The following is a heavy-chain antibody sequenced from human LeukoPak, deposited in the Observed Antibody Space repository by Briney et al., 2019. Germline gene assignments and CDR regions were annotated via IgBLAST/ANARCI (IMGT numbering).Heavy chain of an antibody. CDR3: AREGRAAAGVFDY. Sequence: GASVRLSCTASGYTFTGYYIHWVRQAPGQGLEWMGWINPNSGGTNYAETFEGRVTITRDNSKSTAYMELSSLRSEDTAVYYCAREGRAAAGVFDYWGPGTLVTVSS. V-gene: IGHV1-2*02. CDR1: GYTFTGYY. J-gene: IGHJ4*02. CDR2: INPNSGGT. D-gene: IGHD6-13*01.